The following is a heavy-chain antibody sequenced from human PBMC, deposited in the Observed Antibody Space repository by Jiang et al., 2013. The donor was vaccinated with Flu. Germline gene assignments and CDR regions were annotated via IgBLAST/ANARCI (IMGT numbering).Heavy chain of an antibody. Sequence: GSGLVKPSETLSLTCAVSGYSISSNYYWGWIRQPPGKGLEWIGSMYHSGITLYNPSLKSRVTISEDTSKNQISLKLTSVTAADTAVYYCTRDPSNYHFDSSPYYAFDIVGPGTTVTVSS. CDR1: GYSISSNYY. CDR3: TRDPSNYHFDSSPYYAFDI. V-gene: IGHV4-38-2*02. CDR2: MYHSGIT. D-gene: IGHD3-22*01. J-gene: IGHJ3*02.